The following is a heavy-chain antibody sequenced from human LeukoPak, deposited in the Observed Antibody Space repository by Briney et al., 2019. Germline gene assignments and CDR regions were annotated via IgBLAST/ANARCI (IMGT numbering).Heavy chain of an antibody. Sequence: GGSLRLSCAASGFTFDDYAMHWVRQAPGKGLEWVSGISWNSGSIGYADSVKGRFTISRDNAKNSLYLQMNSLRAEDTALYYCAKGSIQLWRDNWFDPWGQGTLVTVSS. J-gene: IGHJ5*02. CDR1: GFTFDDYA. CDR3: AKGSIQLWRDNWFDP. D-gene: IGHD5-18*01. CDR2: ISWNSGSI. V-gene: IGHV3-9*01.